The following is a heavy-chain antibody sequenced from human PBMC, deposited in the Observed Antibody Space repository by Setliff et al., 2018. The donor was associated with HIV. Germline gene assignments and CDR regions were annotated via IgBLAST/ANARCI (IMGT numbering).Heavy chain of an antibody. V-gene: IGHV4-61*09. Sequence: SETLSLTCTVTGDSTSSGSSYWSWIRQPAGKGLEWIGHIFTTGSTKYNPSLRSRAAISLDTSTNSFSLQLHSLTAGDTAEYFCARAGMAVISSAFHVWGQGSWVTVSS. CDR1: GDSTSSGSSY. J-gene: IGHJ6*02. CDR2: IFTTGST. D-gene: IGHD6-19*01. CDR3: ARAGMAVISSAFHV.